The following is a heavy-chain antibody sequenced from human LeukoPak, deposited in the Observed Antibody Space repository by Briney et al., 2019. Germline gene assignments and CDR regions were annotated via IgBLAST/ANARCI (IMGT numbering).Heavy chain of an antibody. Sequence: GGSLRLSCATSGFTFSDYYMSWIRRAPGKWLEWVSYMSSSDSTIYYADSVKGRFTISRDNAKNSLHLQMNSLRAEDTAVYYCARDTGLAGPCDYWGQGTLVTVSS. CDR3: ARDTGLAGPCDY. CDR1: GFTFSDYY. V-gene: IGHV3-11*01. J-gene: IGHJ4*02. CDR2: MSSSDSTI.